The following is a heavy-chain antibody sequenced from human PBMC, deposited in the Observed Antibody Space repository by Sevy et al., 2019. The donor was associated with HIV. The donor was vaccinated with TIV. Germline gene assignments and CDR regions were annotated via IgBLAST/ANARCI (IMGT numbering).Heavy chain of an antibody. V-gene: IGHV4-39*01. J-gene: IGHJ4*02. Sequence: SETLSLTCTVSGGSISSSSYYWGWIRQPPGKGLEWIGSIYYSGSTYYNPSLKSRVTISLDTSKNQFSLKLSSVTAADTAVYYWARHALHSSSSLFFFDYWGQGTLVTVSS. CDR1: GGSISSSSYY. D-gene: IGHD6-6*01. CDR3: ARHALHSSSSLFFFDY. CDR2: IYYSGST.